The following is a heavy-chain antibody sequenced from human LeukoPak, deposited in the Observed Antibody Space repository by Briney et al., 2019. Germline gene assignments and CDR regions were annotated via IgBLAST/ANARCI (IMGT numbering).Heavy chain of an antibody. D-gene: IGHD3-3*01. CDR1: GGTFSSYA. J-gene: IGHJ4*02. V-gene: IGHV1-69*13. CDR2: IIPIFGTA. CDR3: ARDIDFWSGSAPLFDY. Sequence: ASVKVSCKASGGTFSSYAISWVRQAPGQGLEWMGGIIPIFGTANYAQKFQGRVTITADESTSTAYMELSSLRSEGTAVYYCARDIDFWSGSAPLFDYWGQGTLVTVSS.